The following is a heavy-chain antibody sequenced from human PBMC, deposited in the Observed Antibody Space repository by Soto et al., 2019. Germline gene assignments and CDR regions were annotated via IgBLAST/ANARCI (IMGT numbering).Heavy chain of an antibody. V-gene: IGHV3-33*01. J-gene: IGHJ4*02. CDR3: ARVSFTAMVIDY. CDR2: IWYDGSNK. D-gene: IGHD5-18*01. CDR1: GFTFSSYG. Sequence: PGGSLRLSCAASGFTFSSYGMHWVRQAPGKGLEWVAVIWYDGSNKYYADSVKGRFTISRDNSKNTLYLQMNSLRAEDTAVYYCARVSFTAMVIDYWGQGTLVTVSS.